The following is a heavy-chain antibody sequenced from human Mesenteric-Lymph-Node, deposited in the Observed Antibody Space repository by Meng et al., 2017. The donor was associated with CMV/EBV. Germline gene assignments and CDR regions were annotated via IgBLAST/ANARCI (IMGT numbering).Heavy chain of an antibody. D-gene: IGHD2-15*01. Sequence: QVQLQQWGAGLLKPSETLSLTCAVYGGSFSGYYWSWIRQPPGKGLEGIGEINHSGVPNYNPSLKSRVTISLDRSKNQFSLKLSSVTAEDTAVYYCARGSDIPVNNYWGQGTLVTVSS. CDR2: INHSGVP. CDR3: ARGSDIPVNNY. V-gene: IGHV4-34*01. CDR1: GGSFSGYY. J-gene: IGHJ4*02.